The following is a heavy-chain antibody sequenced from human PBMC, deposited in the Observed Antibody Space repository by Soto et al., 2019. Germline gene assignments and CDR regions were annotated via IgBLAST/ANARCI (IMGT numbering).Heavy chain of an antibody. Sequence: QVQLVQSGAEVKKPGASVKVSCKASGYTFTSYGISWVRQAPGQGLEWMGWISAYNGNTNYAQKLQGRVTMTTDTSTRTAYMELRSLRSDDTAVYYCARDSCSSTSCYEGYYYYGMDVWGQGTTVTVSS. CDR1: GYTFTSYG. CDR3: ARDSCSSTSCYEGYYYYGMDV. J-gene: IGHJ6*02. V-gene: IGHV1-18*01. D-gene: IGHD2-2*01. CDR2: ISAYNGNT.